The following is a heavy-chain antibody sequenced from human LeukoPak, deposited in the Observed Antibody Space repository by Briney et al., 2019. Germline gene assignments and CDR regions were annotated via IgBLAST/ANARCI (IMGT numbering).Heavy chain of an antibody. CDR3: ARDQFLDS. CDR1: GFRFSDYY. CDR2: IGRGGNSK. V-gene: IGHV3-11*01. Sequence: GGSLRLSCAASGFRFSDYYMSWIRQAPGKGLEWVSSIGRGGNSKYSADSVKGRFTISRDNAKNSLDLQMDSLRPEDTAVYYCARDQFLDSWGQGTLVTVSS. J-gene: IGHJ4*02.